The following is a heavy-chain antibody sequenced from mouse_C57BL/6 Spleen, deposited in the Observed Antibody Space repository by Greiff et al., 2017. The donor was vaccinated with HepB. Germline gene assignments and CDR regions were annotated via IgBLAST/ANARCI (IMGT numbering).Heavy chain of an antibody. V-gene: IGHV1-81*01. Sequence: QVQLKQSGAELARPGASVKLSCKASGYTFTSYGISWVKQRPGQGLEWIGEIYPRSGNTYYNEKFKGKATLTADKSSSTAYMELRSLTSEDSAVYFCASPLIYYYGSSYGDYAMDYWGAGTSGTVSS. CDR1: GYTFTSYG. J-gene: IGHJ4*01. D-gene: IGHD1-1*01. CDR3: ASPLIYYYGSSYGDYAMDY. CDR2: IYPRSGNT.